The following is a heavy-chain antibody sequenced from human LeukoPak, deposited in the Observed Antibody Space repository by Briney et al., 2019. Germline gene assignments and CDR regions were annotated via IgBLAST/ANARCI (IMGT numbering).Heavy chain of an antibody. D-gene: IGHD3-10*01. CDR1: GGSISSSSYY. CDR2: IYYSGST. CDR3: ARHWSRGGSAFDI. Sequence: PSETLSLTCTVSGGSISSSSYYWSWIRQPPGKGLEWIGYIYYSGSTNYNPSLKSRVTISVDTSKNQFSLKLSSVTAADTAVYYCARHWSRGGSAFDIWGQGTMVTVSS. V-gene: IGHV4-61*05. J-gene: IGHJ3*02.